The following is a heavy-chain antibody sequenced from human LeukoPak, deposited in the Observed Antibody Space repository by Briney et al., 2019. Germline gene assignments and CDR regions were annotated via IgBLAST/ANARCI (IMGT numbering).Heavy chain of an antibody. CDR2: INHSGST. CDR1: GGSFSGYY. CDR3: ARGAAVAGMRFHG. J-gene: IGHJ4*02. Sequence: KTSETLSLTCAVYGGSFSGYYWSWIRQPPGKGLEWIGEINHSGSTNYNPSLKSRVTISVDTSKNQFSLKLSSVTAADTAVYYCARGAAVAGMRFHGWGQGTLVTVSS. D-gene: IGHD6-19*01. V-gene: IGHV4-34*01.